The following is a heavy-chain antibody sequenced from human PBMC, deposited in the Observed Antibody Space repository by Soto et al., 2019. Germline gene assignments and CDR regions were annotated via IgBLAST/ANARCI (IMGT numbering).Heavy chain of an antibody. CDR1: GFSLSTSGVG. J-gene: IGHJ3*02. Sequence: QITLKESGPTLVKPTQTLTLTCIFSGFSLSTSGVGVGWIRQPPGKALEWLAVIYWDDDKRYSPSLKSRVTITRDTSKNQVVFTMTNMDPEDTGTFYCDHLTSWGEGAPFDIWGQGTKVTVSS. CDR2: IYWDDDK. V-gene: IGHV2-5*02. CDR3: DHLTSWGEGAPFDI. D-gene: IGHD3-16*01.